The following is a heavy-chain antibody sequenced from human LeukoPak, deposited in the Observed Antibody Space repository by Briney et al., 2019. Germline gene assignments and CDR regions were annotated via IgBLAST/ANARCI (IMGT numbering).Heavy chain of an antibody. CDR1: GYTLTELS. V-gene: IGHV1-24*01. J-gene: IGHJ4*02. CDR3: ARAGSLPGNDYVWGSYRYSPFDY. D-gene: IGHD3-16*02. Sequence: GASVKVSCKVSGYTLTELSMHWVRQAPGKGLEWMGGFDPEDGETIYAQKFQGRVTMTEDTSTDTAYMELSSLRSEDTAVYYCARAGSLPGNDYVWGSYRYSPFDYWGQGTLVTVSS. CDR2: FDPEDGET.